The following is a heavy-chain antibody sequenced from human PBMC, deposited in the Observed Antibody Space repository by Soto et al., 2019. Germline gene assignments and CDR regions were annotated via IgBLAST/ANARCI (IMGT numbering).Heavy chain of an antibody. CDR3: ARVIMIFGVANLGSYFDY. D-gene: IGHD3-3*01. CDR1: GYTFSNFG. J-gene: IGHJ4*02. V-gene: IGHV1-18*01. CDR2: ISPSNGQT. Sequence: QVQLVQSGTEVKKPGASVKVSCKASGYTFSNFGLSWVRQAPGQGLEWMGWISPSNGQTIYAQNFHGRVTMTTDTSTATAHMELRSLISADTAVYYCARVIMIFGVANLGSYFDYWGQGTRVTVSA.